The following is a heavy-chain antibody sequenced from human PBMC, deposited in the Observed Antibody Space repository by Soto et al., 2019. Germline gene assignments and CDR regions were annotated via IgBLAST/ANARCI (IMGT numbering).Heavy chain of an antibody. Sequence: ASVKVSCKASGYTFTSYYMHWVRQAPGQGLEWMGIINPSGGSTSYAQKFQGRVTMTRDTSTSTVYMELSSLRSEDTAVYYCARAAELRFLEWSTNLDVWGQGTTVTVSS. J-gene: IGHJ6*02. D-gene: IGHD3-3*01. CDR2: INPSGGST. V-gene: IGHV1-46*01. CDR1: GYTFTSYY. CDR3: ARAAELRFLEWSTNLDV.